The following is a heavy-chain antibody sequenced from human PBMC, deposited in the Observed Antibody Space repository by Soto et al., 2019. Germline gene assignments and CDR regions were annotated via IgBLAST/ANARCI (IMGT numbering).Heavy chain of an antibody. J-gene: IGHJ6*02. V-gene: IGHV4-39*01. Sequence: PSETLSLTCSVSVGSISGSSDYWGCIRQPPGKGLEWIGSIYYSGSTYYNPSLKSRVTISVDTSKNQFSLKLSSVTAAGTAVYYCARVKPSNGMDVCGQGTTVTVSS. CDR3: ARVKPSNGMDV. CDR1: VGSISGSSDY. CDR2: IYYSGST.